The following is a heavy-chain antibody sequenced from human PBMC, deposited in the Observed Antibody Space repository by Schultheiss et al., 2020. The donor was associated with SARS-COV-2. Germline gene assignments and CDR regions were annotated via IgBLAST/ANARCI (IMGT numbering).Heavy chain of an antibody. CDR1: GGSFSGYY. J-gene: IGHJ5*02. Sequence: ETLSLTCAVYGGSFSGYYWSWIRQPPGKGLEWVSVIYSGGSTYYADSVKGRFTISRHNSKNTLYLQMNSLRAEDTAVYYCAKRWIAAAGTGWFDPWGQGTLVTVSS. D-gene: IGHD6-13*01. CDR3: AKRWIAAAGTGWFDP. CDR2: IYSGGST. V-gene: IGHV3-53*04.